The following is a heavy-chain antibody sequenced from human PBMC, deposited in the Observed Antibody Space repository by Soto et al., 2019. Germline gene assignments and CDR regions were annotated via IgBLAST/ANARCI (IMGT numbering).Heavy chain of an antibody. V-gene: IGHV3-21*06. CDR1: GFTFSAYN. D-gene: IGHD4-17*01. CDR2: ITSSSSSI. Sequence: GGSLRLSCAASGFTFSAYNMNWVRQPPGKGLEWVSSITSSSSSIYYAGSLKGRFTISRDNAKNSLYLQMNSLRAEDTAMYYCAGHYGDSGWFDPWGQGTLVTVSS. CDR3: AGHYGDSGWFDP. J-gene: IGHJ5*02.